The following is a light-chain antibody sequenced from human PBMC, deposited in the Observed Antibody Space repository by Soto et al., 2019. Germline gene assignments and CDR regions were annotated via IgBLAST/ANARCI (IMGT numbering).Light chain of an antibody. CDR1: SSNIGINY. CDR3: GTWDSSLSALV. V-gene: IGLV1-51*01. J-gene: IGLJ2*01. Sequence: QSVLTQPPSVSAAPGQTVTISCSGSSSNIGINYVSWYQQLPGTAPKLLIYDNNKRPSGIPDRFSGSKSGTSATLGITGLQTGDEADYYCGTWDSSLSALVFGGGTKLTVL. CDR2: DNN.